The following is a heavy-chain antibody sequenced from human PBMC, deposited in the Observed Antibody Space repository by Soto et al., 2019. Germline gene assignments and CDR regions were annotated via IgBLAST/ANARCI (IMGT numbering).Heavy chain of an antibody. J-gene: IGHJ4*02. V-gene: IGHV1-69*08. CDR2: IIPFRDIA. Sequence: QVQLVQSGAEVKKPGSSVKVSCKATGGTFSTYTFSWVRQAPGQGLEWMGRIIPFRDIAYYAQKFQDRVTLTADKSTSIAYMEMSGLTSEDTAVYYCARDSPSYPHTYYSYWGQGTLVTVSS. CDR1: GGTFSTYT. CDR3: ARDSPSYPHTYYSY. D-gene: IGHD3-16*01.